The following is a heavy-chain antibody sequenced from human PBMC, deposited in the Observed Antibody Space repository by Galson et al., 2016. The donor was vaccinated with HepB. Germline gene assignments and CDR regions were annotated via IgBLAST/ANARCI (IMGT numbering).Heavy chain of an antibody. V-gene: IGHV1-18*01. CDR3: ARPRVVLPLLRGVPGAWLDP. Sequence: SVKVSCKAFGFPFTSYGISWVRQAPGQGLEWMGWISAYNGDTNYAPKFQGRLTMTTDTSASTAYMELRSLRSDDTAVYYCARPRVVLPLLRGVPGAWLDPWGQGTLVTVSS. D-gene: IGHD3-10*01. CDR1: GFPFTSYG. CDR2: ISAYNGDT. J-gene: IGHJ5*02.